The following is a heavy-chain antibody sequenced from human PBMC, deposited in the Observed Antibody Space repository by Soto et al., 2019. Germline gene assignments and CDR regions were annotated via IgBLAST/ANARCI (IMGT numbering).Heavy chain of an antibody. V-gene: IGHV4-31*03. CDR3: AIVRYSSSSCYFDY. CDR1: GGSISSGGYY. J-gene: IGHJ4*02. D-gene: IGHD6-6*01. CDR2: IYYSGST. Sequence: SETLSLTCTVSGGSISSGGYYWSWIRQHPGKGLEWIGCIYYSGSTYYNPSLKSRVTISVDTSKNQFSLKLSSVTAADTAVYYCAIVRYSSSSCYFDYWGQGTLVTVSS.